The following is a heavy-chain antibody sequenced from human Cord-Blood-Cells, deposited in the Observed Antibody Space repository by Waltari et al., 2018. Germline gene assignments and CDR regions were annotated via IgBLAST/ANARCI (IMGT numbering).Heavy chain of an antibody. CDR3: ARGLYNWNDAPFDY. D-gene: IGHD1-20*01. V-gene: IGHV4-34*01. J-gene: IGHJ4*02. CDR2: INHSGST. CDR1: GGSFSGYY. Sequence: QVQLQQWGAGLLKPSETLSLTCPVYGGSFSGYYWSWISQPPGKGLEWIGEINHSGSTNYNPSLKSRVTISVDTSKNQFSLKLSSVTAADTAVYYCARGLYNWNDAPFDYWGQGTLVTVSS.